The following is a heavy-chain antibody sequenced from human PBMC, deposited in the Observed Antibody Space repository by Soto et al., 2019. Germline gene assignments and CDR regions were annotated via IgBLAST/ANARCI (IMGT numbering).Heavy chain of an antibody. CDR1: GYSFTSYW. CDR3: ARLEGAAAGTGC. Sequence: EVQLVQSGAEVKKPGESLRISCKGSGYSFTSYWISWVRQMPGKGLEWMGRIDPSDSYTNYSPSFQGHVTISADKSMSTAYLQWRSLEASDTAMYYCARLEGAAAGTGCWGQGTLVTVSS. CDR2: IDPSDSYT. J-gene: IGHJ4*02. D-gene: IGHD6-13*01. V-gene: IGHV5-10-1*01.